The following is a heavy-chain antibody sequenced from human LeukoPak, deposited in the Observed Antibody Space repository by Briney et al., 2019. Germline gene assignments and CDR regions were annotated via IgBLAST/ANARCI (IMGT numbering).Heavy chain of an antibody. CDR2: INPNSRII. V-gene: IGHV3-74*03. J-gene: IGHJ4*02. Sequence: HPGGSLRLSCAASGFTFSSYAMTWVRQAPGKGLVWVARINPNSRIITYADSVRGRFTISRDNAKNTLSLQMNSLRVEDTAVYYCVRDLVLVDTPGDDFDFWGQGTLVTVSS. CDR1: GFTFSSYA. D-gene: IGHD2-21*01. CDR3: VRDLVLVDTPGDDFDF.